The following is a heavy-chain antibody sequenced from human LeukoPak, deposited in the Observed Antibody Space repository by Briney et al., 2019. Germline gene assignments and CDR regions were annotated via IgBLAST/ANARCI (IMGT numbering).Heavy chain of an antibody. V-gene: IGHV3-15*01. D-gene: IGHD3-22*01. CDR1: GFTFSYAW. Sequence: GGSLRLSCAASGFTFSYAWMSWVRQAPGKGLEWVGRIKSKIDGGTTDYAAPVKGRFTISRDDSKNTLYLQMNSLKSEDTAMYYCTTDGGGSYYDSSGTYYMDVWGKGTTVTVSS. J-gene: IGHJ6*03. CDR2: IKSKIDGGTT. CDR3: TTDGGGSYYDSSGTYYMDV.